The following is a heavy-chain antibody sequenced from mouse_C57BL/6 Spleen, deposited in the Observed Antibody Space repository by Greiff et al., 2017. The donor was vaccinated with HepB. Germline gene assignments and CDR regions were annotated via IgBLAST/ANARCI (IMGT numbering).Heavy chain of an antibody. J-gene: IGHJ4*01. Sequence: VKLQQSGPELVKPGASVKISCKASGYAFSSSWMNWVKQRPGKGLEWIGRIYPGDGDTNYNGKFKGKATLTADTPSSTSYMQLSSLTSEESAVCYCARSRYYGSSHLYAMDYWGQGASVTVSS. V-gene: IGHV1-82*01. D-gene: IGHD1-1*01. CDR3: ARSRYYGSSHLYAMDY. CDR1: GYAFSSSW. CDR2: IYPGDGDT.